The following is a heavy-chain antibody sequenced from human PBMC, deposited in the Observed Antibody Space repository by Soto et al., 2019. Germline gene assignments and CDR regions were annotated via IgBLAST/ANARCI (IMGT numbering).Heavy chain of an antibody. CDR2: IGVVGGDR. Sequence: EVQLLESGGGLVQPGGSRRLSCAASGFTFSSYAMGWVRQAPGKGLEWVSIIGVVGGDRYYPESVKGRFTISRDNSRDTLYLEMNSLRDEDTAVYYCARVRFGELVWGQGTLVTVSS. CDR1: GFTFSSYA. D-gene: IGHD3-10*01. J-gene: IGHJ4*02. V-gene: IGHV3-23*01. CDR3: ARVRFGELV.